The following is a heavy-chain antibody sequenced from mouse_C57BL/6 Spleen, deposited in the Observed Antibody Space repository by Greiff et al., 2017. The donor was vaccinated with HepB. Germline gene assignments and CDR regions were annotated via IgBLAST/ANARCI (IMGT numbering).Heavy chain of an antibody. Sequence: DVQLVESGGGLVKPGGSLKLSCAASGFTFSSYAMSWVRQTPEKRLEWVATISDGGSYTYYPDNVKGRFTISRDNAKNNLYLQMSHLKSEDTAMYYCARDALFAYWGQGTLVTVSA. J-gene: IGHJ3*01. CDR2: ISDGGSYT. CDR3: ARDALFAY. CDR1: GFTFSSYA. V-gene: IGHV5-4*01.